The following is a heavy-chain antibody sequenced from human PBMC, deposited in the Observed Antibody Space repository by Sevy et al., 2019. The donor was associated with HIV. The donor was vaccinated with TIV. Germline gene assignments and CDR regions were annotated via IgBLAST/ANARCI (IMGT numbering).Heavy chain of an antibody. J-gene: IGHJ6*03. V-gene: IGHV1-18*01. CDR3: ARDNIVVVPAAIPGISDYYYMDV. CDR2: ISASNGNT. CDR1: GYTLTSYG. Sequence: ASVKVSCKASGYTLTSYGMSWVRQAPGQGLEWMGWISASNGNTNYAQKLQGRVTMTTDTSTSTAYMELRSLRSDDTAVYYCARDNIVVVPAAIPGISDYYYMDVWGKGPTVTVSS. D-gene: IGHD2-2*01.